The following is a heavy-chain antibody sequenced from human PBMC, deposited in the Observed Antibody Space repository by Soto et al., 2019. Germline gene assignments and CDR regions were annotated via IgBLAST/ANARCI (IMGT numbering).Heavy chain of an antibody. CDR3: ARGQEGVVATH. J-gene: IGHJ4*02. CDR1: GGSLSGYY. CDR2: VKDGGHT. Sequence: QVQLQQWGAXLXXPSETLSLNCAVTGGSLSGYYWSWIRQPPGKGLEWIGEVKDGGHTNYSPSLRGRVTISSDTSNNQFSLRLNSVTAADTGVYYCARGQEGVVATHWDQGSLVTVSS. D-gene: IGHD5-12*01. V-gene: IGHV4-34*01.